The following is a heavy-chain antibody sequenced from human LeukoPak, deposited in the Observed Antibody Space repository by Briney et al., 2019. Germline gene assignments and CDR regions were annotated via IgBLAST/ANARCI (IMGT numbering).Heavy chain of an antibody. Sequence: SETLSLTCTVSGGSISSGSYYWSWIRQPAGKGLEWIGRMYTSGNTNYNPSLKSRVTISVDTSKNQFSLKLSSVTAADTAVYYCARTRKGYYYYYMDVWGKGTTVTVSS. V-gene: IGHV4-61*02. J-gene: IGHJ6*03. CDR1: GGSISSGSYY. CDR2: MYTSGNT. CDR3: ARTRKGYYYYYMDV.